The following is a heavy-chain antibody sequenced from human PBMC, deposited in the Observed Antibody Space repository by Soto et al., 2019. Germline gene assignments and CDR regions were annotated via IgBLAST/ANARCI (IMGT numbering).Heavy chain of an antibody. Sequence: ASVKVSCKASGYIFTNHYIHWVRQTPGQGLEWMGIINPSGGSTNYLQKFQGRITMTRDTSTSTVYMELSSLRSEDTAVYFCARADYYDSSGFYYDCWGQGSLVTVSS. CDR2: INPSGGST. V-gene: IGHV1-46*01. J-gene: IGHJ4*02. CDR3: ARADYYDSSGFYYDC. D-gene: IGHD3-22*01. CDR1: GYIFTNHY.